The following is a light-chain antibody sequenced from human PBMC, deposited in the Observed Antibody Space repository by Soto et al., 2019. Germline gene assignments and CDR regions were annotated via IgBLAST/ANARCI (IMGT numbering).Light chain of an antibody. CDR1: SSDVGGYSY. CDR2: DVS. V-gene: IGLV2-14*01. J-gene: IGLJ1*01. CDR3: ASYTTSSTYV. Sequence: QSVLTQPAAVSXSPGQSIAISCTGTSSDVGGYSYVSWYQQQPGKAPKLVISDVSNRPSGVSDRFSGSKSGNTASLTISGLQTEDEADYYCASYTTSSTYVFGTGTKVTVL.